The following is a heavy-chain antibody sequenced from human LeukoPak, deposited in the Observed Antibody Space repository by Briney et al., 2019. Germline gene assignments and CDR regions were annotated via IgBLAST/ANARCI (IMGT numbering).Heavy chain of an antibody. D-gene: IGHD3-22*01. CDR1: GFTFSSYA. CDR3: ARETYYYDSSGYYRLDAFDI. Sequence: GRSLRLSCAASGFTFSSYAMSWVRQAPGKGLEWVSAISGSGGSTYYADSVKGRFTISRDNSKNTLYLQMNSPRAEDTAVYYCARETYYYDSSGYYRLDAFDIWGQGTMVTVSS. CDR2: ISGSGGST. J-gene: IGHJ3*02. V-gene: IGHV3-23*01.